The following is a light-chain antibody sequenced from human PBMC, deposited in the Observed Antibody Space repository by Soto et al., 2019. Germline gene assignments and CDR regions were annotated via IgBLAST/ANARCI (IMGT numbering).Light chain of an antibody. J-gene: IGKJ4*01. V-gene: IGKV4-1*01. CDR2: WAS. CDR3: QQHYSTPLT. Sequence: DIVMTQSPDSLAVSLGERAIINCKSSQSVLYSSNNKNYLDWYQQKPGQPPKLLIYWASTRENGVPDRFSGSGSGTDFTLTISSLQAEDVAVYYCQQHYSTPLTFGGGTKVEIK. CDR1: QSVLYSSNNKNY.